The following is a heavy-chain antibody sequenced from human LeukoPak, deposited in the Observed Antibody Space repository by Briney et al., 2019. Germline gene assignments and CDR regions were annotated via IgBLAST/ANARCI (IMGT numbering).Heavy chain of an antibody. CDR2: IIPIFGTA. CDR3: AREATMIVVVPKPGYFDY. CDR1: GYTLTGYY. Sequence: GASVKVSCKAAGYTLTGYYMHWLRQAPGQGLEWMGGIIPIFGTANYAQKFQGRVTITADESTSTAYMELSSLRSEDTAVYYCAREATMIVVVPKPGYFDYWGQGTLVTVSS. V-gene: IGHV1-69*13. D-gene: IGHD3-22*01. J-gene: IGHJ4*02.